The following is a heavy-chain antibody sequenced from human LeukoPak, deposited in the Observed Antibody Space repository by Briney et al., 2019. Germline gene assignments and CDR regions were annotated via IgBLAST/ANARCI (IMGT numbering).Heavy chain of an antibody. CDR2: ISWNSGSI. CDR1: GFTFDDYA. D-gene: IGHD3-22*01. J-gene: IGHJ4*02. Sequence: GGSLRLSCAAAGFTFDDYAMHWVRQAPGKGLEWVSGISWNSGSIGYADSVKGRFTISRDNAKNSLYLQMNSLRAEDTALYYCSKGYYDSSGYVDYWGQGTLVTVSS. CDR3: SKGYYDSSGYVDY. V-gene: IGHV3-9*01.